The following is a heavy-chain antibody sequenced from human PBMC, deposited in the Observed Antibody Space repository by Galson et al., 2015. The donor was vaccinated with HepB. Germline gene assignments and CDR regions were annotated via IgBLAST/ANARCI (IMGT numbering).Heavy chain of an antibody. CDR3: ARGGLATWGGPTFDS. D-gene: IGHD5-24*01. J-gene: IGHJ4*02. V-gene: IGHV1-18*01. Sequence: SVKVSCKASGYIFTTYGINWVRQAPGQGFQWMGWVNPFNGDTNYAQKFQGRLTMTTDKSTTTTYMELRRLGYGDTALYYCARGGLATWGGPTFDSWGQGTLVTVSS. CDR2: VNPFNGDT. CDR1: GYIFTTYG.